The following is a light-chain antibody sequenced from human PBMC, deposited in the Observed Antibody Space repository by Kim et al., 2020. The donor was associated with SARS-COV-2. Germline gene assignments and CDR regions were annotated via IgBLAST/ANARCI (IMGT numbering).Light chain of an antibody. CDR2: AAS. J-gene: IGKJ4*01. CDR1: QDISSY. Sequence: SSGGDKVTSPCRASQDISSYLAWYQQKPGKDPKLLIYAASTLQRGVPSRFSGSGSGTDFTLTISSLQPEDFSTYYCQQLNSYPLTFGGGAKVDIK. CDR3: QQLNSYPLT. V-gene: IGKV1-9*01.